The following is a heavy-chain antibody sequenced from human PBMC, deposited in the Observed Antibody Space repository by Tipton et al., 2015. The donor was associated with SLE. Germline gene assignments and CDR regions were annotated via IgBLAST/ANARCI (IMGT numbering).Heavy chain of an antibody. CDR2: ITWDGGTA. V-gene: IGHV3-43*01. J-gene: IGHJ4*02. D-gene: IGHD3-22*01. CDR3: ARYFYDSSGVCLFDF. Sequence: QLVQSGGVVVQPGGSLRLSCGASGFSFNDYTMHWVRQPPGKGLEWVSLITWDGGTAYYADSVKGRFTISRDNSKSSLYLQMNSLRIEDTALYYCARYFYDSSGVCLFDFWGQGTLVTVSS. CDR1: GFSFNDYT.